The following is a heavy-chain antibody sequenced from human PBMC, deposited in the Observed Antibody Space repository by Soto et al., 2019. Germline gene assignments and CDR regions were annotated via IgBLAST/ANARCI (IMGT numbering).Heavy chain of an antibody. J-gene: IGHJ4*02. CDR1: GFTFSSYS. V-gene: IGHV3-23*01. Sequence: PGGSLRLSCAASGFTFSSYSMSWVRQAPGKGLEWVSGFRSSGDGGTTYYADSVEGRFTISRDNSKNTLFLQMNSLRAEDTAIYYCAKRVNSGPGSQYFDYWGQGTLVTVSS. CDR3: AKRVNSGPGSQYFDY. D-gene: IGHD3-10*01. CDR2: FRSSGDGGTT.